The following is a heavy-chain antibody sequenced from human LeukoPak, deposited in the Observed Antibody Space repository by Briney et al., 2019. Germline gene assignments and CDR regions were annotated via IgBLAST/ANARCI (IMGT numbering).Heavy chain of an antibody. CDR3: AKDQSLLRLKFDY. CDR1: GFTFSSYC. J-gene: IGHJ4*02. CDR2: ISYDGSNK. V-gene: IGHV3-30*18. Sequence: PGRSLRLSCAASGFTFSSYCMHWVRQAPGKGLEWVAVISYDGSNKYYADSVKGRFTISRDNAKNTLYLQMNSLRAEDTAVYYCAKDQSLLRLKFDYWGQGTLVTVSS. D-gene: IGHD3-16*01.